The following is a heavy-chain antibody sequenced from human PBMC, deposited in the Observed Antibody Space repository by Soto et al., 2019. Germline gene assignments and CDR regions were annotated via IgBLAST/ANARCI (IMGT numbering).Heavy chain of an antibody. CDR3: SRSLLVLFGEVSPRGGYYYYMDV. V-gene: IGHV4-34*01. D-gene: IGHD3-10*01. J-gene: IGHJ6*03. CDR2: INDSGST. Sequence: QVQLQQWGAGLLKPSETLSLTCAVYGGSFSGYYWSWIRQTPGKGLEWIGEINDSGSTNHNPSLKSRVTIFGDPAKDQVPPEAGFGTAGEPAVDYCSRSLLVLFGEVSPRGGYYYYMDVWGKGTTVTVSS. CDR1: GGSFSGYY.